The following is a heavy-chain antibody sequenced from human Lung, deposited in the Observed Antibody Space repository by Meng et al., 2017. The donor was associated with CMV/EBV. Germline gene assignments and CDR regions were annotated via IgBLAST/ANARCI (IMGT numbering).Heavy chain of an antibody. J-gene: IGHJ1*01. CDR1: GDSITNHNW. CDR3: LRRSGGSV. D-gene: IGHD3-10*01. Sequence: GQLRDAGPALVKPSETLSPTCAVSGDSITNHNWWAWVRQPPGKGLEWIGEIPHRGSSAYNPSLKSRVRMSIDKSKNQFSLKLTSVTAADTAVYHCLRRSGGSVWGQGTLVTVSS. CDR2: IPHRGSS. V-gene: IGHV4-4*02.